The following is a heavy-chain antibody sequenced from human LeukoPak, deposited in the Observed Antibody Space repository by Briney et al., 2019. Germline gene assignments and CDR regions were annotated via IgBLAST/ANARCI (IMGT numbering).Heavy chain of an antibody. J-gene: IGHJ4*02. D-gene: IGHD6-13*01. CDR3: ARRCKAGTVDY. CDR2: IYPGDSDT. Sequence: GESLKISCEGSGYNFSNCLIGWVRQMPGKGLEWMGIIYPGDSDTRYSPSFQGQVTISADKSISTAYLQWSSLKASDTAMYYCARRCKAGTVDYWGQGTLVTVSS. V-gene: IGHV5-51*01. CDR1: GYNFSNCL.